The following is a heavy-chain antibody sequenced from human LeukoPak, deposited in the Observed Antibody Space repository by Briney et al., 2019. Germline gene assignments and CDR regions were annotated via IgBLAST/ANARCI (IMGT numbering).Heavy chain of an antibody. CDR1: GFMFDDYG. D-gene: IGHD1-20*01. J-gene: IGHJ4*02. V-gene: IGHV3-20*04. CDR2: INWNGGRT. CDR3: ARDAISLTGNGPDY. Sequence: GGSLRLSCAAYGFMFDDYGMSWVRQAPGKGLEWVSGINWNGGRTGYADSVKGRFTISRDNAKNSLYLQMNSLRAEDTALYYCARDAISLTGNGPDYRGQGTLVTVSS.